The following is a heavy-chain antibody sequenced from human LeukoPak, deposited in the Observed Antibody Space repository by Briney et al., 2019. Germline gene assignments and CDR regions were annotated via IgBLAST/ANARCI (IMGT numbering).Heavy chain of an antibody. CDR3: ARGGFSGEWFSDLDY. D-gene: IGHD3-3*01. J-gene: IGHJ4*02. CDR2: IYYSGST. Sequence: SETLSLTCTVSGGSISSSNYYWGWIRQPPGKGLEWIGSIYYSGSTYYNPSLKSRVTISVDTSKNQFSLKLTSVTAADTAVYYCARGGFSGEWFSDLDYWGQGTLVTVSS. CDR1: GGSISSSNYY. V-gene: IGHV4-39*07.